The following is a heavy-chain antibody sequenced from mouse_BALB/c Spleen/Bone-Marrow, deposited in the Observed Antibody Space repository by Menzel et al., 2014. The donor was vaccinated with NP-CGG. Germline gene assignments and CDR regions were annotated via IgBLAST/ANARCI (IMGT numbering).Heavy chain of an antibody. CDR2: ISSGGST. CDR1: GFTFSSYA. J-gene: IGHJ2*01. CDR3: ARGGFRGLDY. V-gene: IGHV5-6-5*01. Sequence: EVQGVESGGGLVKPGGSLTLSCAASGFTFSSYAMSWVRQTPEKRLEWVASISSGGSTYYPDSVKGRFTISRDNSRNILYLQMSSLRSEDTAMYYCARGGFRGLDYWGQGTTLTVSS.